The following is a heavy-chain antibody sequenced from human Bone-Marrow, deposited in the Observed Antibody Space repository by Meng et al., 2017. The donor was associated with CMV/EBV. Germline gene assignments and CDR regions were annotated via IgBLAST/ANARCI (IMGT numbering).Heavy chain of an antibody. Sequence: GSFSGYYWSGIRQPPGKGLEWIGEINHSGSTNYNPSLKSRVTISVDTSKNQFSLKLSSVTAADTAVYYCAIRDYDFWSGYYSGWFDPWGQGTLVTVSS. J-gene: IGHJ5*02. D-gene: IGHD3-3*01. CDR3: AIRDYDFWSGYYSGWFDP. CDR2: INHSGST. V-gene: IGHV4-34*01. CDR1: GSFSGYY.